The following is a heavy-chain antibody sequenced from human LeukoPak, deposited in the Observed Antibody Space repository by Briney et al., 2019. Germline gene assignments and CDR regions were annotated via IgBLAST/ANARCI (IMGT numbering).Heavy chain of an antibody. CDR2: IYPGDSDT. CDR3: ARRSSGYTWVY. J-gene: IGHJ4*02. V-gene: IGHV5-51*01. D-gene: IGHD5-12*01. CDR1: GYSFTSYW. Sequence: GESLKISCMGSGYSFTSYWVGWVRQMPGKGLEWMGIIYPGDSDTRYSPSFQGQVTISADKSISTAYLQWSSLKASDTAMYCCARRSSGYTWVYWGQGTLVTVSS.